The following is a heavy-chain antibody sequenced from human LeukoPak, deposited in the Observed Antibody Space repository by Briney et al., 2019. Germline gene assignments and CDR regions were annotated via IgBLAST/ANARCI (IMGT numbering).Heavy chain of an antibody. CDR1: GGSISSSSYS. D-gene: IGHD5-12*01. CDR3: ARWLQFPYALDI. Sequence: ASETLSLTCTVSGGSISSSSYSWGWIRQHPGKGLEWIGSIYYSGSTYYNPSLKSRVTISVDTSKNQFSLKLSSVTAADTAVYYCARWLQFPYALDIWGQGTMVTVSS. CDR2: IYYSGST. J-gene: IGHJ3*02. V-gene: IGHV4-39*01.